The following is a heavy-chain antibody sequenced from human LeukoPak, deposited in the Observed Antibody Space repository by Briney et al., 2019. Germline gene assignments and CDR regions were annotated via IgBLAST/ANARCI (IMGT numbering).Heavy chain of an antibody. D-gene: IGHD3-10*01. CDR2: ISSGSSYI. CDR3: ARDFLRFGGLLGEDWFDP. CDR1: GFAFSSYS. Sequence: PGGSLRLSCAASGFAFSSYSMNWVRQAPGKGLEWVSFISSGSSYIYYADSVKGRFTISRDNAKNSLYLQMNSLRAEDTAVYYCARDFLRFGGLLGEDWFDPWGQGTLVTVSS. V-gene: IGHV3-21*01. J-gene: IGHJ5*02.